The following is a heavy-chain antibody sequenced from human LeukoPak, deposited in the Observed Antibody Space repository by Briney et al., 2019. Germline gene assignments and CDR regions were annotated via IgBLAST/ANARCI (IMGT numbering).Heavy chain of an antibody. J-gene: IGHJ4*02. D-gene: IGHD3-22*01. CDR2: ISSSSSTI. Sequence: GGSLRLSCAASGFTFSSYSMNWVRQAPGKGLEWVSYISSSSSTIYYADSVKGRSTISRDNAKNSLYLQMNSLRDEDTAVYYCARSFGYYYDSSGQFDYWGQGTLVTVSS. V-gene: IGHV3-48*02. CDR1: GFTFSSYS. CDR3: ARSFGYYYDSSGQFDY.